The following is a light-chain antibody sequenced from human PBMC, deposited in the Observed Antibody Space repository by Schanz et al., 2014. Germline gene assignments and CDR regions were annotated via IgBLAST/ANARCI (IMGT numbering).Light chain of an antibody. CDR2: GAS. J-gene: IGKJ1*01. V-gene: IGKV3-20*01. Sequence: EIVMTQSPVTLSVSPGERATLSCRASQSVSTYLAWYQQKPGQAPRLLIHGASSRATGIPDRFSGSGSGTDFTLTISRLEPEDFAVYFCQQYGNSPPTFGQGTKVEIK. CDR1: QSVSTY. CDR3: QQYGNSPPT.